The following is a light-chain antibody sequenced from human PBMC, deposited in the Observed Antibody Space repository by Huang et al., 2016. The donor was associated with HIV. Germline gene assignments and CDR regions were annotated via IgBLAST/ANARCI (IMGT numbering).Light chain of an antibody. CDR1: QSVSSY. CDR2: DAS. Sequence: EIVLTQSPATLSLSPGERATLSCRASQSVSSYLAWYQHKPGQAPRLLIYDASNRATGSPARFSGSGSGTDFTLTISSLEPEDFAVYYCQQRSNWPPLTFGGGTKVEIK. CDR3: QQRSNWPPLT. V-gene: IGKV3-11*01. J-gene: IGKJ4*01.